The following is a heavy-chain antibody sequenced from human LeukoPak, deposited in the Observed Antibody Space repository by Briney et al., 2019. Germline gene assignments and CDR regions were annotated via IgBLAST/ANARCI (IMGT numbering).Heavy chain of an antibody. CDR1: GYTFTSYG. CDR2: ISAYNGNT. CDR3: ARDASGYSSGWWSY. J-gene: IGHJ4*02. V-gene: IGHV1-18*01. Sequence: GASVKVSCKASGYTFTSYGISWVRQAPGQGLEWMGWISAYNGNTNYAQKLQGRVTMTTDTSTSTAYMELSSLRSDDTAVYYCARDASGYSSGWWSYWGQGTLVTVSS. D-gene: IGHD6-19*01.